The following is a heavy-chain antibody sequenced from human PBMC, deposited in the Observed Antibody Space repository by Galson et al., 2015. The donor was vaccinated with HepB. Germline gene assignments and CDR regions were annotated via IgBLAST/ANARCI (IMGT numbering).Heavy chain of an antibody. J-gene: IGHJ4*02. Sequence: SLRLSCAASGFTFSNAWMSWVRQAPGKGLEWVGRIKSKTDGGTTDYAAPVKGRFTISRDNAKNTLYLQMNSLKAEDTAVYYCARASQTKSGYINFDFWSQGTLVTVSS. V-gene: IGHV3-15*05. CDR1: GFTFSNAW. D-gene: IGHD5-12*01. CDR3: ARASQTKSGYINFDF. CDR2: IKSKTDGGTT.